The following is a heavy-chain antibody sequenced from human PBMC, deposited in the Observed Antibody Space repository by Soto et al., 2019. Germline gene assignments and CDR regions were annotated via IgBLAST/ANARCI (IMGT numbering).Heavy chain of an antibody. CDR3: VKQMTTWTDSFFDF. J-gene: IGHJ4*02. D-gene: IGHD4-17*01. CDR1: EFSFSRYA. CDR2: LGPDGRNT. V-gene: IGHV3-23*01. Sequence: EVQLLGSGGGLVHPGESLRLSCVASEFSFSRYAMTWVRQAAGKGLQWVAGLGPDGRNTFYGESVRGRFTISRDNSRNTLYLQMSSLRAEDTAVYFCVKQMTTWTDSFFDFWGQGIQVTVSS.